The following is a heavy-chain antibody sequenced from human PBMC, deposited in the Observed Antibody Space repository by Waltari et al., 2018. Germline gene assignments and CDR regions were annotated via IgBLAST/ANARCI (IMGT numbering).Heavy chain of an antibody. D-gene: IGHD2-2*02. J-gene: IGHJ4*02. CDR3: ARAVGTSCYTNY. CDR1: GFTFSSYW. V-gene: IGHV3-7*01. Sequence: EVQLVESGGGLVQPGGSLRLSCAASGFTFSSYWMSWVRQAPGKGREWVANRKQEGSEKYYVDSVKGRFTISRDNAKNSLYLQMNSLRAEDTAVYYCARAVGTSCYTNYWGQGTLVTVSS. CDR2: RKQEGSEK.